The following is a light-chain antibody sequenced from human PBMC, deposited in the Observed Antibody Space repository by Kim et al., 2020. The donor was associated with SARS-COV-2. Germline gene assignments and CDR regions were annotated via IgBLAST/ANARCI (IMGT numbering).Light chain of an antibody. CDR1: NSNIGSNT. CDR3: AALDDSLNGWV. CDR2: SNN. Sequence: ELTQPPSASGTPGQRVTISCSGSNSNIGSNTVNWYQQLPGTAPKLLIYSNNQQASGVPDRFSGSKSGTSASLAISGLQSEDEADYYCAALDDSLNGWVFGGGTKLTVL. J-gene: IGLJ3*02. V-gene: IGLV1-44*01.